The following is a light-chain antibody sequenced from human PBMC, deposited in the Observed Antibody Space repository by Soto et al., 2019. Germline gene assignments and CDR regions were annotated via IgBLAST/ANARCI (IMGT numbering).Light chain of an antibody. Sequence: EVLLTQSPGTLSLSPGERATLSRRTSQTVSSSHLAWYQQQSGHAPRLLIYGVSSRATGIPDRFSGSGSGTDFPIIISRLETEGFAVYYFQLHDTSLPGYTFGQGTKLEIK. CDR2: GVS. CDR1: QTVSSSH. V-gene: IGKV3-20*01. J-gene: IGKJ2*01. CDR3: QLHDTSLPGYT.